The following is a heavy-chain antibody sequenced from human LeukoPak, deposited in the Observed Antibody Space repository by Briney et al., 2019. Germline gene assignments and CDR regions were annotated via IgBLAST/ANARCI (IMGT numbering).Heavy chain of an antibody. Sequence: ASVKVSCKASGYIFTSYFMHWVRQAPGQGLEWMGLINPSGGSTRYAQKFQGRVTMTRDMSTSTVYMELSSLRSEDTAVYYCATRGKYPSGALLGKAFDIWGQGTMVTVSS. J-gene: IGHJ3*02. CDR2: INPSGGST. V-gene: IGHV1-46*01. D-gene: IGHD2-15*01. CDR3: ATRGKYPSGALLGKAFDI. CDR1: GYIFTSYF.